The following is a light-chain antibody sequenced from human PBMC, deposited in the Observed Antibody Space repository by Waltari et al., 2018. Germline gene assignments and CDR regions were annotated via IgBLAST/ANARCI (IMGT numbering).Light chain of an antibody. V-gene: IGKV3-20*01. J-gene: IGKJ1*01. CDR1: QSVSGGH. Sequence: EIVLTQSPGTLSLSPGERAILSCRASQSVSGGHVAWYQQKPGQAPRVLISTTSARATCIPDRFSGSGSGTDFTLTISRLEPEDSAVYYCQTFGDSRTFGQGPKVEI. CDR2: TTS. CDR3: QTFGDSRT.